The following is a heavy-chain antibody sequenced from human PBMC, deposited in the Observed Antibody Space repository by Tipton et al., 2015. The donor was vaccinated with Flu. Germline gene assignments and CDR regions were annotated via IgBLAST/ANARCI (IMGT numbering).Heavy chain of an antibody. CDR3: ARTDQIWLQALGY. D-gene: IGHD5-24*01. CDR1: GYTFTDFY. CDR2: INPKSGGT. J-gene: IGHJ4*02. Sequence: QLVQSGAELRKPGASVKVSCKTSGYTFTDFYIHWVRQAPGQGLEWLGRINPKSGGTHYGQKFQGRVTMTRDMSTSTAYLELSGLRSDDTAVYYCARTDQIWLQALGYWGQGALVTVSS. V-gene: IGHV1-2*06.